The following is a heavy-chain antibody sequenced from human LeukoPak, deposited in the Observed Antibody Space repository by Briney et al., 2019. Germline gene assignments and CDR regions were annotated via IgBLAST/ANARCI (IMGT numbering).Heavy chain of an antibody. D-gene: IGHD1-14*01. J-gene: IGHJ6*03. CDR3: ARGPLYYYYYYMDV. CDR2: INHSGST. V-gene: IGHV4-34*01. CDR1: GGSFSGYY. Sequence: SETLSLTCAVYGGSFSGYYWSWIRQPPGKGLEWIGEINHSGSTNYNPSLKSRVTISVDTSKNQFSLKLSSVTAADTAVYYCARGPLYYYYYYMDVWGKGTTVTVSS.